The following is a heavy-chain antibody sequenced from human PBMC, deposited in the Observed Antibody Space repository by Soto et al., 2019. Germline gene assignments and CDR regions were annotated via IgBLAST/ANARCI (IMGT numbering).Heavy chain of an antibody. CDR1: GFTFSSYA. D-gene: IGHD4-17*01. CDR2: ISGSGGST. Sequence: PGGSLRLSCAASGFTFSSYAMSWVRQAPGKGLEWVSAISGSGGSTYYADSVKGRFTISRDNSKNTLYLQMNSLRAEDTAVYYCAKDLPALSPNYGDGGFDYWGQGTLVTVSS. J-gene: IGHJ4*02. V-gene: IGHV3-23*01. CDR3: AKDLPALSPNYGDGGFDY.